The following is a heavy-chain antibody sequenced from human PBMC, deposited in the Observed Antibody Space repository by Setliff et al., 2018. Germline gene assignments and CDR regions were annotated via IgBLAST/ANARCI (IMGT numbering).Heavy chain of an antibody. CDR3: ARHKVIKKEFIRLTWFDP. J-gene: IGHJ5*02. Sequence: ASEPLSLTCSVPGGSISSSYWTWIRQPPGKGLEWIGYIYSSGSSNYNPSLKNRVTISGDTSSNQFSLNLNSVTAADTAVYYCARHKVIKKEFIRLTWFDPWGQGTPVTVSS. D-gene: IGHD3-10*01. CDR2: IYSSGSS. V-gene: IGHV4-59*08. CDR1: GGSISSSY.